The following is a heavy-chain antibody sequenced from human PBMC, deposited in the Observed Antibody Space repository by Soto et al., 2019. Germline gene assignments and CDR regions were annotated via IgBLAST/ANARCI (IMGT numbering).Heavy chain of an antibody. J-gene: IGHJ6*02. CDR2: ISAYNGNT. V-gene: IGHV1-18*01. CDR3: SRDHGLWDSVVVPAAIRYYYYGMDV. D-gene: IGHD2-2*02. Sequence: QVQLVQSGAEVKKPGASVKVSCKASGYTFTSYGISWVRQAPGQGLEWMGWISAYNGNTNYAQKLQGRVTMTTDTSTSTAYMELRSLRSDDTAVYYCSRDHGLWDSVVVPAAIRYYYYGMDVWGQGTTVTVSS. CDR1: GYTFTSYG.